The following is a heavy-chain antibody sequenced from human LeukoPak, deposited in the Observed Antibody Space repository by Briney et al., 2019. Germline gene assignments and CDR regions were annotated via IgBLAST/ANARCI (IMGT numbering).Heavy chain of an antibody. Sequence: ASVKVSCKASGYTFTGYYMHWVRQAPGQGLEWMGIINPSGGSTTYAQKFQGRVTMTRDTSTSTVYMDLSSLRSEDTAVYYCARDFPGSCGYWGQGTLVTVSS. CDR1: GYTFTGYY. D-gene: IGHD2-21*01. CDR3: ARDFPGSCGY. CDR2: INPSGGST. J-gene: IGHJ4*02. V-gene: IGHV1-46*01.